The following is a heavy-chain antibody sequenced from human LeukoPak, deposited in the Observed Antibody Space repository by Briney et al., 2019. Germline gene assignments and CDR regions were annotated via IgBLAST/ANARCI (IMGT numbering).Heavy chain of an antibody. CDR1: GGSISSYY. D-gene: IGHD2-15*01. Sequence: SETLSLTCTVSGGSISSYYWSWIRQPPGKGLEWIGYIYYSGSTNYNPSLKSRVTISVDTSKNQFSLKLSSVTAAHTAVYYCARDTPYCSGGSCYNWFDPWGQGTLVTVSS. CDR3: ARDTPYCSGGSCYNWFDP. V-gene: IGHV4-59*01. J-gene: IGHJ5*02. CDR2: IYYSGST.